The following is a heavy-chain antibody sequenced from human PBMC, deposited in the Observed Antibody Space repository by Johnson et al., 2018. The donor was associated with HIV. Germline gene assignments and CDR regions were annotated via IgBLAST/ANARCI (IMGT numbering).Heavy chain of an antibody. D-gene: IGHD3-3*01. CDR3: AREFGVGYYNLWSGWGGDAFDI. CDR2: IKQDGSEK. CDR1: GFTFSSYW. Sequence: VQLVESGGGLVQPGGSLRLSCAASGFTFSSYWMSWVRQAPGKGLEWVANIKQDGSEKYYVDSVKGRFTISRDNAKNSLYLQMNSLRAEDTAVYYCAREFGVGYYNLWSGWGGDAFDIWGQGTMVTVSS. V-gene: IGHV3-7*01. J-gene: IGHJ3*02.